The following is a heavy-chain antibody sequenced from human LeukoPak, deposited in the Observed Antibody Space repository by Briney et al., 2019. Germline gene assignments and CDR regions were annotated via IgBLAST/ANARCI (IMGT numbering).Heavy chain of an antibody. D-gene: IGHD3-16*02. CDR1: GGTFSSYA. J-gene: IGHJ6*02. CDR2: IIPILGTA. Sequence: ASVKVSCTASGGTFSSYAITWLRQAPGQGLEWMGGIIPILGTANYGQKFQGRVTITADESTNTAYMELSSLRSEDTAVYYCARGPAVSLYGMDVWGQGTTVTVSS. V-gene: IGHV1-69*13. CDR3: ARGPAVSLYGMDV.